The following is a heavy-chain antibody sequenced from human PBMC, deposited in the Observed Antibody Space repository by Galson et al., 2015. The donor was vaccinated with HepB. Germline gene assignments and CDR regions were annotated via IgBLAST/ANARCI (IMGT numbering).Heavy chain of an antibody. CDR1: GFTFNTYA. J-gene: IGHJ3*02. CDR2: TTSSGLTT. V-gene: IGHV3-23*01. CDR3: AKDMGTGGSWRLHDAFDI. Sequence: SLRLSCAASGFTFNTYAMSWVRQAPGKGPQWVSFTTSSGLTTLYADSVKGRLTISRDNSKNTLYLQMDSLRAEDTAVYYCAKDMGTGGSWRLHDAFDIWGPGTRVTVSS. D-gene: IGHD2-15*01.